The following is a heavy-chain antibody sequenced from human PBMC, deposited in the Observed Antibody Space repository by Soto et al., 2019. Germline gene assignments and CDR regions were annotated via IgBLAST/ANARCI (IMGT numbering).Heavy chain of an antibody. Sequence: SETLSLTCTVSGGSISSYYWSLIRQPPGKGLEWIGYIYYSGSTNYNPSLKSRVTISVDTSKNQFSLKLSSVTAADTAVYYCASIQPYNWNYGYFDYWGQGTLVTVSS. CDR2: IYYSGST. CDR3: ASIQPYNWNYGYFDY. CDR1: GGSISSYY. V-gene: IGHV4-59*08. J-gene: IGHJ4*02. D-gene: IGHD1-7*01.